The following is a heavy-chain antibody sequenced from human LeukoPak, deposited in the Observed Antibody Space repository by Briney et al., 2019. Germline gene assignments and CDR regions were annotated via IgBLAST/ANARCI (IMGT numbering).Heavy chain of an antibody. Sequence: GRSLRLSCAASGFPFSDYGMYWVRQAPGKGLEWLAVISHDGNNKYYADSVKGRFTISRDNSKNTLYLQMNSLRAEDTAVYYCARGGSSGYYYQSSWAFDIWGQGTMVTVSS. CDR1: GFPFSDYG. D-gene: IGHD3-22*01. CDR2: ISHDGNNK. CDR3: ARGGSSGYYYQSSWAFDI. J-gene: IGHJ3*02. V-gene: IGHV3-30*03.